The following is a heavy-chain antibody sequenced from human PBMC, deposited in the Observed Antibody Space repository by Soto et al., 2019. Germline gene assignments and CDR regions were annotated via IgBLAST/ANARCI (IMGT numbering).Heavy chain of an antibody. D-gene: IGHD5-12*01. V-gene: IGHV1-69*01. CDR2: IIPIFGTA. CDR1: GGTFSSYA. J-gene: IGHJ6*02. Sequence: QVQLVQSGAEVKKPGSSVKVSCKASGGTFSSYAISWVRQAPGQGLEWMGGIIPIFGTANYAQKFQGRVTITADESTSTAYMELSSLRAEDTAVYYCASSLRFIPDTDYYYGMDVWGQGTTVTVSS. CDR3: ASSLRFIPDTDYYYGMDV.